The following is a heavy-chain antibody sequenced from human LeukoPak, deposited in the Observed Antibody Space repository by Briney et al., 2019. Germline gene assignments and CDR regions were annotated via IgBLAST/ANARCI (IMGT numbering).Heavy chain of an antibody. D-gene: IGHD6-13*01. J-gene: IGHJ3*02. V-gene: IGHV3-7*03. CDR3: AKDIRGQQLVFDAFDI. CDR1: GFTFSSYW. Sequence: GGSLRLSCSASGFTFSSYWMGWGRQAPGKGVERVAHIKQDGSEKYYVDSVNGRFTIYRDNAKNSLYLQMNRLRAEDTALYYCAKDIRGQQLVFDAFDIWGQGTMVTVSS. CDR2: IKQDGSEK.